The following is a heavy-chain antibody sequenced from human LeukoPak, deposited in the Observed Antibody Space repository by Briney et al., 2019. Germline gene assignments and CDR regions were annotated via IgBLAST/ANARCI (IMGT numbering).Heavy chain of an antibody. V-gene: IGHV4-61*02. Sequence: KPSETLSLTCTVSGGSISSGSYYWSWIRQPAGKGLEWIGRIYTSGSTNYNPSLKSRVTIPVDTSKNQFSLKLSSVTAADTAVYYCAREVMDLTTVVTPEGYYYYYMDVWGKGTTVTISS. J-gene: IGHJ6*03. CDR2: IYTSGST. CDR1: GGSISSGSYY. CDR3: AREVMDLTTVVTPEGYYYYYMDV. D-gene: IGHD4-23*01.